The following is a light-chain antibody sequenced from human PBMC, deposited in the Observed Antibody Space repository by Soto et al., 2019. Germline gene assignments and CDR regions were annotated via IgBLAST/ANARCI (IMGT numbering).Light chain of an antibody. CDR3: SSYTSSSTWV. Sequence: QSVLTQPASVSESPGQSITISCTGTSSDVGGYNYVSWYQQHPGKAPKLMIYHVSNRPSGVSNRFSGSKSGNTASLTISGLQAEDEADYYCSSYTSSSTWVFGGGTKLTVL. V-gene: IGLV2-14*01. CDR1: SSDVGGYNY. CDR2: HVS. J-gene: IGLJ3*02.